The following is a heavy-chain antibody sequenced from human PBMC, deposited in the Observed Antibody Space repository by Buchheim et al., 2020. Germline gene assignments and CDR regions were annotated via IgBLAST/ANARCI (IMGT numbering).Heavy chain of an antibody. Sequence: QVQLQESGPGLVKPSQTLSLTCTVSGGSISSGGYYWSWIRQHPGKGLEWIGYIYYSGSTYYNPSLKSRVTISVDTSKNQFSLKLSSVTAADTAVYYCAREVSPQWLVVIRAVGWFDPWDQGTL. V-gene: IGHV4-31*03. CDR2: IYYSGST. J-gene: IGHJ5*02. CDR3: AREVSPQWLVVIRAVGWFDP. D-gene: IGHD3-22*01. CDR1: GGSISSGGYY.